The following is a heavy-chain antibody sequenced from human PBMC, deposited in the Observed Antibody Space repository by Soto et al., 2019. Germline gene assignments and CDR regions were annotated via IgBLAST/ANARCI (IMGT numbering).Heavy chain of an antibody. CDR1: CDPINSDKYY. V-gene: IGHV4-39*01. Sequence: TLSLTCSVSCDPINSDKYYWVWLHQPPLKVREWIGISCFRGNIYYNPALRTRVTISLNKSNSQFSLKLNSVTAADAAVYCSARLEGLATISYYFEFWGQGAMVTVSS. D-gene: IGHD5-12*01. J-gene: IGHJ4*02. CDR2: SCFRGNI. CDR3: ARLEGLATISYYFEF.